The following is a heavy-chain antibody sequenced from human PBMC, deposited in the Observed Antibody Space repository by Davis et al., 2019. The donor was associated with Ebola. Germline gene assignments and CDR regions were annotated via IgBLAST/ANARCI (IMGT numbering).Heavy chain of an antibody. Sequence: GSLRLSCSVSGGSVGSDYWSWIRQSPGKGLEWIAFISNGGSTYYNPSLKSRVTISVDTSKNQFSLKLSSVTAADTAVYYCARGNYDILTGYYKPSVYYYYGMDVWGKGTTVTVSS. CDR2: ISNGGST. CDR1: GGSVGSDY. J-gene: IGHJ6*04. D-gene: IGHD3-9*01. CDR3: ARGNYDILTGYYKPSVYYYYGMDV. V-gene: IGHV4-4*08.